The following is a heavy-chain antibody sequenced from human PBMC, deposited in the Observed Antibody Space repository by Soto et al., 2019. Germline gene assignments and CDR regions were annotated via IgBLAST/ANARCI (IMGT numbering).Heavy chain of an antibody. CDR1: GFTFTDYY. Sequence: QVQLVQSGAEVKKPGASVKVSCRASGFTFTDYYIHWVRQAPGQGLEWMGIINPSGESISYAQKFQCRVTITRDTSTSTVYMDLSSLRNEDTAVYYCARDNSQGYGTPAASWWFDPWGQGTLVTVSS. CDR2: INPSGESI. D-gene: IGHD2-15*01. V-gene: IGHV1-46*01. CDR3: ARDNSQGYGTPAASWWFDP. J-gene: IGHJ5*02.